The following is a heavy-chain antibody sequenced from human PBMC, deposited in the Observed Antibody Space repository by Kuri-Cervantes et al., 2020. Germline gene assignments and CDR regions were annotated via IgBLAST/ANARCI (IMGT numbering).Heavy chain of an antibody. CDR1: GFTFSSYG. V-gene: IGHV3-30*03. CDR2: ISYDGSNK. J-gene: IGHJ5*02. CDR3: ARDEYYYDSSGYFEWFDP. Sequence: GESLKISCAASGFTFSSYGMHWVRQAPGKGLEWVAVISYDGSNKYCADSVKGRFTISRDNSKNTLYLQMNSLRAEDTAVYYCARDEYYYDSSGYFEWFDPWGQGTLVTVSS. D-gene: IGHD3-22*01.